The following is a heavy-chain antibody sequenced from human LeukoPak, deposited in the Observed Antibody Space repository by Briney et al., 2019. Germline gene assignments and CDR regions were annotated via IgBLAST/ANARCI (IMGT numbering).Heavy chain of an antibody. CDR3: ARSLNTGYSSSWSYYYYGMDA. CDR1: GFTFSSYE. D-gene: IGHD6-13*01. V-gene: IGHV3-48*03. J-gene: IGHJ6*04. Sequence: GGSLRLSCAASGFTFSSYEMNWVRQAPGKGLEWVSYISSSGSTIYYADSVKGRFTISRDNAKNSLYLQMNSLRAEDTAVYYCARSLNTGYSSSWSYYYYGMDAWGKGTTVTVSS. CDR2: ISSSGSTI.